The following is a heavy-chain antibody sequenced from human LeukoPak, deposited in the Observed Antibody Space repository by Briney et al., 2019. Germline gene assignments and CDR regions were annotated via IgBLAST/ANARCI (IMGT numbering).Heavy chain of an antibody. Sequence: SVKVSCKASGGTFSSYAISWVRQAPGQGLEWMGRIIPILGVANYAQKFQGRVTITADKSTSTAYMELSSLRSEDTAVYYCARVDRGYCSGGSCYYYGMDVWGQGTTVTVSS. V-gene: IGHV1-69*04. J-gene: IGHJ6*02. D-gene: IGHD2-15*01. CDR3: ARVDRGYCSGGSCYYYGMDV. CDR1: GGTFSSYA. CDR2: IIPILGVA.